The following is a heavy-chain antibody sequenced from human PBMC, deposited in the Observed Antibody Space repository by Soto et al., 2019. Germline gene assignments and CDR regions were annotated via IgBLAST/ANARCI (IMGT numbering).Heavy chain of an antibody. J-gene: IGHJ4*02. CDR2: ISSSSSTI. CDR3: AREMGGDLAYCGGDCYYPRFDY. Sequence: EVQLVESGGGLVQPGGSLRLSCAASGFTFSSYSMNWVRQAPGKGLEWVSYISSSSSTIYYADSVKGRFTIYRDNAKNSLYLQMNSLRDEDTAVYYCAREMGGDLAYCGGDCYYPRFDYWGQGTLVTVSS. D-gene: IGHD2-21*02. V-gene: IGHV3-48*02. CDR1: GFTFSSYS.